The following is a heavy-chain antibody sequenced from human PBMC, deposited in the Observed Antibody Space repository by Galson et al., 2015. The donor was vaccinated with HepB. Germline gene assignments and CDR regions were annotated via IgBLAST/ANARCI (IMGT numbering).Heavy chain of an antibody. CDR2: TSYDGNEA. V-gene: IGHV3-30*18. D-gene: IGHD5-18*01. J-gene: IGHJ6*02. CDR3: VKDQGSYDVHHYGMDV. Sequence: SLRLSCAASGFTFSSYAMHWVRQAPGKGLEWVALTSYDGNEADYGNSVKGRFTISRDNSRSSLYLQMNSLRSEDTAVYYCVKDQGSYDVHHYGMDVWGQGTTVIVSS. CDR1: GFTFSSYA.